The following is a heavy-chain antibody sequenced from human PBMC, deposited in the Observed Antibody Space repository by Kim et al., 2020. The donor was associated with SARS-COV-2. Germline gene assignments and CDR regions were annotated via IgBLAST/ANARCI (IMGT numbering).Heavy chain of an antibody. CDR1: GDSVSRNSAG. CDR3: ARGLNWFDP. J-gene: IGHJ5*02. Sequence: SQTLSLTCVISGDSVSRNSAGWNWIRQSPSRGLEWLGRTFYRSKWYFDYAPSVKGRIFINPDTSKNQVSLELKSVTPEDTAVYYCARGLNWFDPWDQGVVVTVSS. CDR2: TFYRSKWYF. V-gene: IGHV6-1*01.